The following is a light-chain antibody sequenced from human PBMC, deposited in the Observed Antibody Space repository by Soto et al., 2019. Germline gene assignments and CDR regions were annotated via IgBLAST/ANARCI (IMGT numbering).Light chain of an antibody. J-gene: IGKJ5*01. Sequence: DIQMTQSPSSLSASVGDRVTITCRASQGISNYSAWYQQKPGKVPKVLIYAASTLQSGVPSRFSGSGSGTDFTLTISSLQPEDVATYYCHRYDSAPITFGQGTRLEIK. V-gene: IGKV1-27*01. CDR1: QGISNY. CDR2: AAS. CDR3: HRYDSAPIT.